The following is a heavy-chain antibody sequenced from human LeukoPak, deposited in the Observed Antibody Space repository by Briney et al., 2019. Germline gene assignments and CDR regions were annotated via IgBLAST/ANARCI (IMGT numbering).Heavy chain of an antibody. CDR3: ARQAYDTGYDAFDV. V-gene: IGHV4-4*07. D-gene: IGHD3-22*01. CDR1: GGSISSYY. Sequence: SETLSLTCTVSGGSISSYYWNWIRQPAGKGLEWIGRIYSSGSTNYNPSLKSRVTMSADTSKNQFSLKLSSVTAADTAVYYCARQAYDTGYDAFDVWGQGTMVTVSS. CDR2: IYSSGST. J-gene: IGHJ3*01.